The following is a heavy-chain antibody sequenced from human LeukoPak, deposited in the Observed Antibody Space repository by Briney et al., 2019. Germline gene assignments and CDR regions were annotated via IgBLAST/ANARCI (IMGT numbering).Heavy chain of an antibody. Sequence: GGSLRLSCAASGFTFSSYAMSWVRQAPGKGLEWVSAISGSGGSTYYADSVKGRFTISRDNSKNTLYLQMNSLRAEDTAVYYCAKDFTMIVVVILDYWGQGTLVTISS. D-gene: IGHD3-22*01. J-gene: IGHJ4*02. CDR3: AKDFTMIVVVILDY. CDR2: ISGSGGST. V-gene: IGHV3-23*01. CDR1: GFTFSSYA.